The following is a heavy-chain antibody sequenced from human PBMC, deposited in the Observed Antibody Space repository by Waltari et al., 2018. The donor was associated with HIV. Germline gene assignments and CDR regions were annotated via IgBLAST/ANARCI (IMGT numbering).Heavy chain of an antibody. CDR1: ALPVSSNY. D-gene: IGHD3-10*01. Sequence: EVQLVESGGGLIPPGGSLRLSCAASALPVSSNYLSWVRQAPGKGLEWVSVLYSGSTTHYADSVKGRFTISRDNSKNTLYLQMNSLRADDTAVYYCAGGNYGSGYFLHWGQGTLVTVSS. CDR3: AGGNYGSGYFLH. V-gene: IGHV3-53*01. J-gene: IGHJ1*01. CDR2: LYSGSTT.